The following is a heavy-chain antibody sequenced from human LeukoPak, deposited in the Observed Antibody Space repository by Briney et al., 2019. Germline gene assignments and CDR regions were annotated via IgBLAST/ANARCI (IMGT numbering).Heavy chain of an antibody. Sequence: ASVKVSCKASGYTFTNYGISWVRQAPGQGPEWMGWISAYNGNTNYAQKLQGRVTMTTDTSTSTAYMELSSLRSDDTAVYYRAIISGPIDYWGQGTLVTVSS. CDR2: ISAYNGNT. CDR3: AIISGPIDY. J-gene: IGHJ4*02. V-gene: IGHV1-18*01. D-gene: IGHD1-14*01. CDR1: GYTFTNYG.